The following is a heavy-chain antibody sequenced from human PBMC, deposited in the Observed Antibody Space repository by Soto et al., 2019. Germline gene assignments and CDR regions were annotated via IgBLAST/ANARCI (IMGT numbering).Heavy chain of an antibody. Sequence: EVQLLESGGGVVQPGGSLRLSCAASGFTFSSYATSWVRQAPGKGLEWVSAMSGGGGSTDYADSVKGRFTISRDNSKNTLYLEMTSLRAEDTAVYYCTKLRTITTGASDCWGQGTLVTVSS. J-gene: IGHJ4*02. V-gene: IGHV3-23*01. CDR1: GFTFSSYA. CDR3: TKLRTITTGASDC. CDR2: MSGGGGST. D-gene: IGHD1-1*01.